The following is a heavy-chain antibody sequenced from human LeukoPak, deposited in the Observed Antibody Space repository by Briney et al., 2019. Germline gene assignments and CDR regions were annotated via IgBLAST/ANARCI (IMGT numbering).Heavy chain of an antibody. D-gene: IGHD3-9*01. J-gene: IGHJ4*02. V-gene: IGHV3-30*04. CDR2: ISFDGSNK. Sequence: SGGSLRLSCAASGFTFRTCTMHWVRQAPGKGLEWVAVISFDGSNKNYADSVKGRLTISRDNYKNTMYLQMNSLRAEDTAVYYCAKDGTDYDILTGYYRGYYFDYWGQGTLVTVSS. CDR1: GFTFRTCT. CDR3: AKDGTDYDILTGYYRGYYFDY.